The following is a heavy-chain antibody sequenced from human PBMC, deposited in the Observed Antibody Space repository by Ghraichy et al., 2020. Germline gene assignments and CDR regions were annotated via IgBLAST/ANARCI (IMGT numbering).Heavy chain of an antibody. CDR2: IYHSGST. Sequence: SETLSLTCAVSGGSISSSNWWSWVRQPPGKGLEWIGEIYHSGSTNYNPSLKSRVTISVDKSKNQFSLKLSSVTAADTAVYYCASKTYGDYGKFDYWGQGTLVTVSS. J-gene: IGHJ4*02. V-gene: IGHV4-4*02. CDR3: ASKTYGDYGKFDY. CDR1: GGSISSSNW. D-gene: IGHD4-17*01.